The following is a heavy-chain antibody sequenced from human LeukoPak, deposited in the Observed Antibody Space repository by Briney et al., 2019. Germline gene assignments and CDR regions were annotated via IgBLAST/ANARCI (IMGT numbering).Heavy chain of an antibody. V-gene: IGHV4-59*01. CDR2: IYYSGST. D-gene: IGHD1-26*01. CDR1: GGSISSYY. J-gene: IGHJ4*02. Sequence: SETLSLTCTVSGGSISSYYWSWIRQPPGKGLEWIRYIYYSGSTNYNPSLKSRVTISVDTSKNQFSLKLSSVTAADTAVYYCARGDIVGATIYYFDYWGQGTLVTVSS. CDR3: ARGDIVGATIYYFDY.